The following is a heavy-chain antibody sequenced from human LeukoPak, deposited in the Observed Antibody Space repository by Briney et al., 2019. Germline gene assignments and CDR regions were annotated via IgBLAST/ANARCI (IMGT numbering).Heavy chain of an antibody. J-gene: IGHJ4*02. Sequence: GGSLPLSCAASGFTFSDHHMSWIRQTPGKGLERVSSIPYDDTIIYSAHSLQGRFTISSDNANNSLFLQMNSLRAEDTAVYYCARFYYGFWSPFDFWGQGALVTVSS. CDR3: ARFYYGFWSPFDF. CDR1: GFTFSDHH. D-gene: IGHD3-3*01. V-gene: IGHV3-11*01. CDR2: IPYDDTII.